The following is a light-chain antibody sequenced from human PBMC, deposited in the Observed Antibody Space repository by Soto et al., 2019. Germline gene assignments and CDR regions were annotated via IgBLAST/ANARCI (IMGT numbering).Light chain of an antibody. Sequence: DIQMTQSPSTLSASVGDRVTITCRASQSISSWLAWYQQKPGKAPKLLIYKASSLESGGTSRFSGSGSGTEFTLTISSLQPDDFATYDCQQYNSYPWTFGQGTKVEIK. CDR3: QQYNSYPWT. J-gene: IGKJ1*01. CDR1: QSISSW. CDR2: KAS. V-gene: IGKV1-5*03.